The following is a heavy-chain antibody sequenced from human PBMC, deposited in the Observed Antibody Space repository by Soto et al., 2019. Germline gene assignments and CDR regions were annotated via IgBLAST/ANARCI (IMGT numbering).Heavy chain of an antibody. CDR3: ARGLLLGTTTAFDH. Sequence: GGSLRLSCAASGFIVSSNYMSWVRQAPGKGLEWVSLIYSGGSTYYADSVKGRFTISRDNSKNTLYLQMNSLRAEDTAVYYCARGLLLGTTTAFDHWGQGTLVTVSS. V-gene: IGHV3-53*01. CDR1: GFIVSSNY. D-gene: IGHD1-26*01. J-gene: IGHJ4*02. CDR2: IYSGGST.